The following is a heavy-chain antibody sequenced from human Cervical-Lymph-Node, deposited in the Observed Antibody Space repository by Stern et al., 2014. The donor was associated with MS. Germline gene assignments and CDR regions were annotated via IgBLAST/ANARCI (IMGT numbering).Heavy chain of an antibody. Sequence: EVQLVQSGGGLVQPGGSLRLSCAASGITFSTYWMSWVRQAPGKGLEWVANIKQDGSEKNYGGSVKGRFTISRDNAKNSLYLQMNSLRAEDTAVYYCATRKGGTSRRDHWGQGTLVTVSS. CDR2: IKQDGSEK. CDR3: ATRKGGTSRRDH. CDR1: GITFSTYW. V-gene: IGHV3-7*01. D-gene: IGHD2-2*01. J-gene: IGHJ4*02.